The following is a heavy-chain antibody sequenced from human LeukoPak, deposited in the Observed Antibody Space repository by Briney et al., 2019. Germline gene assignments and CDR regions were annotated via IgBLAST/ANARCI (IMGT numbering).Heavy chain of an antibody. D-gene: IGHD3-3*01. V-gene: IGHV3-23*01. J-gene: IGHJ4*02. CDR1: GFTFTSYA. Sequence: GGSLRLSCAVSGFTFTSYAMSWVRQAPGEGLEWVSSISGSGGSTYYADSVKGRFTISRDNSKNTLYLQMNSLRAEDTAVYYCAKWDYDFWSGYYNESGGSFDYWGQGTLVTVSS. CDR2: ISGSGGST. CDR3: AKWDYDFWSGYYNESGGSFDY.